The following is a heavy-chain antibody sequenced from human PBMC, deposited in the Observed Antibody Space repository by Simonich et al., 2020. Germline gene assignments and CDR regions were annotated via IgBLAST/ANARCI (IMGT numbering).Heavy chain of an antibody. J-gene: IGHJ4*02. CDR2: IYYSEST. Sequence: QVQLQESGPGLVKPSETLSLTCTVSGGSISSYYWSWIRQPPGKGLEWIGYIYYSESTNDNPSLKSRVTISVDTSKNQFSLKLSSVTAADTAVYYCARHDRWLQFYFDYWGQGTLVTVSS. CDR3: ARHDRWLQFYFDY. D-gene: IGHD5-12*01. V-gene: IGHV4-59*08. CDR1: GGSISSYY.